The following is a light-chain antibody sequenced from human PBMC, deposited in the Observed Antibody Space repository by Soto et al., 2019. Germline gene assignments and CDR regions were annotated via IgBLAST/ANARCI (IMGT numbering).Light chain of an antibody. CDR3: LQDYNYPWT. CDR1: QGIRED. CDR2: AAS. Sequence: AIQMTQSPSSLSASVGDRVTITCRASQGIREDLGWYQQKPGKAPKLLIYAASSLQSGVPSRFSGSGSGTDFTLTISSLQPEDFATYYCLQDYNYPWTFGQGTKVEIK. V-gene: IGKV1-6*01. J-gene: IGKJ1*01.